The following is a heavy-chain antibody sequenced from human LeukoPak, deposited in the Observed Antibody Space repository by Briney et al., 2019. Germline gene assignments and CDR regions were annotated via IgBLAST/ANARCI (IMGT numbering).Heavy chain of an antibody. CDR2: IWYDGSNK. V-gene: IGHV3-33*01. CDR1: GFTFSSYC. Sequence: GRSLRLSCAASGFTFSSYCRHWVRQAPGKGLEWVAVIWYDGSNKYYADSVKGRFTISRDNSKNTLNLQMNSLRAEDTAVYYGARERLAGADDYDSSGYWSHWGQGTLVTVSS. J-gene: IGHJ4*02. CDR3: ARERLAGADDYDSSGYWSH. D-gene: IGHD3-22*01.